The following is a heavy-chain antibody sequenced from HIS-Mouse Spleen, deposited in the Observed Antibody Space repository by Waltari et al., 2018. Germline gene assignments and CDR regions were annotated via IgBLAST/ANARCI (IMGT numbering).Heavy chain of an antibody. CDR2: ISYDGSNK. CDR1: GVTVRSCG. Sequence: QVQLVESGGGVVKPGRSLRLPWSASGVTVRSCGRPWVRRAPGKGLEWVAVISYDGSNKYYADSVKGRFTISRDNSKNTLYLQMNSLRAEDTAVYYCAKASSGWLDYWGQGTLVTVSS. CDR3: AKASSGWLDY. J-gene: IGHJ4*02. V-gene: IGHV3-30*18. D-gene: IGHD6-19*01.